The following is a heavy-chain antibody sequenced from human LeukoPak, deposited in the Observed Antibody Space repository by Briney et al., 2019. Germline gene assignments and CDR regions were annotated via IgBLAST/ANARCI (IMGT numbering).Heavy chain of an antibody. CDR1: GGTFSSYA. Sequence: GASVKVSCKASGGTFSSYAISWVRQAPGQGLEWMGGIIPIFGTANYAQKFQGRVTITADESTSTAYMELSSLRSEDTAVYYCARAKPAYDILTGYSELYYYYYMDVWAKGTTVTISS. CDR2: IIPIFGTA. D-gene: IGHD3-9*01. CDR3: ARAKPAYDILTGYSELYYYYYMDV. V-gene: IGHV1-69*13. J-gene: IGHJ6*03.